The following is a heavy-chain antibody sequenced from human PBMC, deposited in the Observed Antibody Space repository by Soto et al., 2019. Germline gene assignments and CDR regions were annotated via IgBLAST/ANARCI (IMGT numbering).Heavy chain of an antibody. J-gene: IGHJ6*02. CDR2: IYYSGST. Sequence: PSETLSLTCAVYGGSFSGYYWSWIRQPPGKGLEWIGDIYYSGSTNYNPSLKSRVTISVDTSKNQFSLKLSSVTAADTAVYYCARDRRDGYNYGMDVWGQGTTVTVSS. V-gene: IGHV4-34*01. CDR3: ARDRRDGYNYGMDV. CDR1: GGSFSGYY.